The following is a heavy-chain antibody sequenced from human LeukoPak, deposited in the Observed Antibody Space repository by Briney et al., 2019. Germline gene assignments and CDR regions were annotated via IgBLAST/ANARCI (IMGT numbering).Heavy chain of an antibody. Sequence: GGSLRLSCAASGFTFSSYAMSWVRQAPGKGLEWVSAISGSGGSTYYADSVKGRFTISRDNSKNTLYLQMNSLRAEDTAVYYCARVGLDSSAWGPFDYWGQGTLVTVSS. V-gene: IGHV3-23*01. CDR3: ARVGLDSSAWGPFDY. CDR1: GFTFSSYA. J-gene: IGHJ4*02. CDR2: ISGSGGST. D-gene: IGHD6-19*01.